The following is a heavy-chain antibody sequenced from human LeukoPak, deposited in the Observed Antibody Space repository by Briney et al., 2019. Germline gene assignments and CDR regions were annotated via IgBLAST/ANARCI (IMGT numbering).Heavy chain of an antibody. CDR2: INSDGSST. J-gene: IGHJ2*01. CDR3: ARGWVLNWYFDL. D-gene: IGHD2-8*01. Sequence: QPGGSLRLSCAASGFTFSSYWMPWVRQAPGKGLVWVSRINSDGSSTSYADSVKGRFTISRDNAKNTLYLQMNSLRAEDTAVYYCARGWVLNWYFDLWGRGTLVTVSS. CDR1: GFTFSSYW. V-gene: IGHV3-74*01.